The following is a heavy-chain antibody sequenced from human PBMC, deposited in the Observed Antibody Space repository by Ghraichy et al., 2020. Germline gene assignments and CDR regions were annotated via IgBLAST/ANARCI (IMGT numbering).Heavy chain of an antibody. CDR1: GFTFSSYS. D-gene: IGHD2-21*02. CDR2: ISSSSSTI. J-gene: IGHJ5*02. CDR3: ARTKLAYCGGDCYT. Sequence: GGSLRLSCAASGFTFSSYSMHWVRQAPGKGLEWVSYISSSSSTIYYADSVKGRFTISRDNAKNSLYLQMDSLRAEDTAVYYCARTKLAYCGGDCYTWGQGTLVTVSS. V-gene: IGHV3-48*01.